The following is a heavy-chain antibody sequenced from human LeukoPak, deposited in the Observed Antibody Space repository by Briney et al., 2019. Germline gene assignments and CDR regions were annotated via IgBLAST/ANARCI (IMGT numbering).Heavy chain of an antibody. CDR2: ISSSGSTI. D-gene: IGHD3-10*02. CDR3: AELGITMIGGV. V-gene: IGHV3-48*03. J-gene: IGHJ6*04. Sequence: GGSLRLSCAASGFTFSSYEMNWVHQAPGKGLEWISYISSSGSTIYYADSVKGRFTISRDNAKNSPYLQMNSLRAEDTAVYYCAELGITMIGGVWGKGTTVTISS. CDR1: GFTFSSYE.